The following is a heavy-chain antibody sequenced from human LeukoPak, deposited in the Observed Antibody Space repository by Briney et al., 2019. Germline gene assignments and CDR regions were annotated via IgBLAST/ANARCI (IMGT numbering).Heavy chain of an antibody. V-gene: IGHV3-30-3*01. CDR3: ARGSRIAAAGQDY. CDR2: ISYDGSNK. D-gene: IGHD6-13*01. Sequence: GRSLRLSCAASGFTFSCYAMHWVRRAPGKGLEWVAVISYDGSNKYYADSVKGRFTISRDNSKNTLYLQMNSLRAEDTAVYYCARGSRIAAAGQDYWGQGTLVTVSS. J-gene: IGHJ4*02. CDR1: GFTFSCYA.